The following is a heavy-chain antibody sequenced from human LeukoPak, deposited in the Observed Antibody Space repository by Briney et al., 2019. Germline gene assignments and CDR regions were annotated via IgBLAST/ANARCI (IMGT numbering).Heavy chain of an antibody. D-gene: IGHD1-1*01. Sequence: GGSLRLSCEVSGFTFSNYWMMWVRQAPGKGLEWVASIDEDGSETNYLDSVTGRFTVSRDHAKNLLFRQMNSLRAEDTAVYYCVRYGRRANDQPFDVWGQGTMVTVSS. CDR3: VRYGRRANDQPFDV. CDR1: GFTFSNYW. CDR2: IDEDGSET. V-gene: IGHV3-7*01. J-gene: IGHJ3*01.